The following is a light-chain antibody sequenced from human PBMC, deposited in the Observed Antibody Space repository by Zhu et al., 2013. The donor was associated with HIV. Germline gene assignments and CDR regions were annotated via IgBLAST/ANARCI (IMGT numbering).Light chain of an antibody. CDR1: KLGNKY. Sequence: YELTQPPSVSVSPGQTASITCSGDKLGNKYVCWYQQKPGQSPVLVIYEDNKRPSGIPERFSGSNPGNTATLTISGTQTMDEADYYCQAWDSRIVIFGGGTKLTVL. V-gene: IGLV3-1*01. CDR2: EDN. J-gene: IGLJ2*01. CDR3: QAWDSRIVI.